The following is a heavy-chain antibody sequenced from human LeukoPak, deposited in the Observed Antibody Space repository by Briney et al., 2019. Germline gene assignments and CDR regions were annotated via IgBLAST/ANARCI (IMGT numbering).Heavy chain of an antibody. CDR3: ARDPTLYDSSGYYLTPSSAFDI. Sequence: GGSLRLSCAASGFTFSSYWMHWVRQATGKGLVWVSRINSDGSSTSYADSVKGRFTISRDNAKNTLYLQMNSLRAEDTAVYYCARDPTLYDSSGYYLTPSSAFDIWGQGTMVTVSS. CDR2: INSDGSST. CDR1: GFTFSSYW. V-gene: IGHV3-74*01. D-gene: IGHD3-22*01. J-gene: IGHJ3*02.